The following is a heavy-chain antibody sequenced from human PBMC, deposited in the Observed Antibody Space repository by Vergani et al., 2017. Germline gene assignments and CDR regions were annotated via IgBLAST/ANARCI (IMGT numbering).Heavy chain of an antibody. CDR1: GFTFSSYA. V-gene: IGHV3-33*08. D-gene: IGHD2-2*01. Sequence: VQLLESGGGLVQPGGSLRLSCAASGFTFSSYAMSWVRQAPGKGLEWVAVIWYDGSNKYYADSVKGRFTISRDNSKNTLYLQMNSLRAEDTAVYYCARGVGGDCSSTSCSLYWFDPWGQGTLVTVSS. CDR3: ARGVGGDCSSTSCSLYWFDP. J-gene: IGHJ5*02. CDR2: IWYDGSNK.